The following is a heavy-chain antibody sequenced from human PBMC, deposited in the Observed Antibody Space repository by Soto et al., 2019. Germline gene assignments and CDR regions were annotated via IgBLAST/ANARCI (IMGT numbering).Heavy chain of an antibody. CDR2: IYYRGST. CDR1: GDSISSGGYY. D-gene: IGHD4-17*01. J-gene: IGHJ4*02. CDR3: ARGLSVTLFDF. Sequence: QVQLQESGPGLVQPSQTLSLACTVSGDSISSGGYYWSWIRQHPGKGLEWIGYIYYRGSTFYNPSLKSRVTISVDTSKNQFSLKLSSVTAADTAVYYCARGLSVTLFDFWGQGTLVTVSS. V-gene: IGHV4-31*03.